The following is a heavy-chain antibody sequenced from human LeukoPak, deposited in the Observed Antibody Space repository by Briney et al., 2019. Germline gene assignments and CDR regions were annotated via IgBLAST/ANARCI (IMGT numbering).Heavy chain of an antibody. D-gene: IGHD3-3*01. CDR2: ISGSGGST. Sequence: GGSPRLSCAASGFTFSSYAMSWVRQAPGKGLEWVSAISGSGGSTYYADSVKGRFTISRDNSKNTLYLQMNSLRAEDTAVYYCEKDRSEKYDFWSGYSLNLYDYWGQGTLVTVSS. V-gene: IGHV3-23*01. CDR1: GFTFSSYA. J-gene: IGHJ4*02. CDR3: EKDRSEKYDFWSGYSLNLYDY.